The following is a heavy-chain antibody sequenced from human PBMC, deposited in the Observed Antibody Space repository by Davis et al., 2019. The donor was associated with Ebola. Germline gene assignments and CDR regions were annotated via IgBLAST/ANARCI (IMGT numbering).Heavy chain of an antibody. CDR1: GFTFITYA. J-gene: IGHJ6*04. V-gene: IGHV3-30*04. Sequence: GESLKISCAASGFTFITYAMHWVRQAPGKGLEWVAVISYDGSNKYYADSVKGRFTISRDNSKNTLYLQMNSLRAEDTAVYYCATTVTTHYYYGMDVWGKGTTVTVSS. CDR3: ATTVTTHYYYGMDV. D-gene: IGHD4-17*01. CDR2: ISYDGSNK.